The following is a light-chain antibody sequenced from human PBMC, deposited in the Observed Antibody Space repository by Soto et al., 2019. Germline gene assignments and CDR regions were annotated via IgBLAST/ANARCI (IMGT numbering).Light chain of an antibody. V-gene: IGLV2-8*01. Sequence: QSALTQPPSASGSPGQSVTISCTGTSSDVGGYNYVSWYQQHPGKGPKLMIYEVSKRPSGVPDRFSGSKSGNTASLTVSGLQAEDEADYYCSSYAGSNNVFGGGTKLTVL. J-gene: IGLJ2*01. CDR1: SSDVGGYNY. CDR2: EVS. CDR3: SSYAGSNNV.